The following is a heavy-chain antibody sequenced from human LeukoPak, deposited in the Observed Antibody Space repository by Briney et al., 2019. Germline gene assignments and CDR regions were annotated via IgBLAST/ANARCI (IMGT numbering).Heavy chain of an antibody. CDR3: ATNYGSGGYYYYYYMDV. CDR1: GFTFSSYG. D-gene: IGHD3-10*01. V-gene: IGHV3-23*01. Sequence: GGSLRLSCVASGFTFSSYGMSWVRQAPGKGLGWVSAISGSGGSTYYADSVKGRFTISRDNSKNTLYLQMNSLRAEDTAVYYCATNYGSGGYYYYYYMDVWGKGTTVTISS. CDR2: ISGSGGST. J-gene: IGHJ6*03.